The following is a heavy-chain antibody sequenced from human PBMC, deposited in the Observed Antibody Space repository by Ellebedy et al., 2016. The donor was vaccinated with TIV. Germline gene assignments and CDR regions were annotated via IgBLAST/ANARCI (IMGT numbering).Heavy chain of an antibody. D-gene: IGHD3-22*01. CDR2: INAGNGNT. V-gene: IGHV1-3*01. Sequence: ASVKVSXXASGYTFTNYAMHWVRQAPGQRLEWMGWINAGNGNTKYSQKFQGKVTITRDTSASTAYMDLSSLRSEDTAVYYCARDYVGGYGVYYFDYWGQGTLVTVSS. CDR3: ARDYVGGYGVYYFDY. J-gene: IGHJ4*02. CDR1: GYTFTNYA.